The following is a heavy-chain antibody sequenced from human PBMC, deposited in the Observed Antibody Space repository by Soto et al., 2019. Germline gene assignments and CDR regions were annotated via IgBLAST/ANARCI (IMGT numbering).Heavy chain of an antibody. D-gene: IGHD4-17*01. J-gene: IGHJ4*02. CDR1: GFNFSIYW. V-gene: IGHV3-74*01. Sequence: EVQLVESGGGLAQPGGSLRLSCAASGFNFSIYWMHWVRQAPGKGLVWVSRINSDGSATYYADSVKGRFTISRDNAKNTLYLQMHSLRAEDTAVYYCVRGGAYGDYRLDYWGQGTPVTVSS. CDR3: VRGGAYGDYRLDY. CDR2: INSDGSAT.